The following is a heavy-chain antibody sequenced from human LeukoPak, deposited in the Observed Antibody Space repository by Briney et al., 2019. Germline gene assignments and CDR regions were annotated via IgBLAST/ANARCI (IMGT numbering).Heavy chain of an antibody. D-gene: IGHD1-1*01. V-gene: IGHV3-48*01. CDR1: GFTFSNYG. Sequence: SGGSLRLSCAASGFTFSNYGMNWGRQAPGKGLEWVSHISSGSTTIYYADSVKGRFTISRDNAKNSLYLLMNSLRAEDTAVYYCVTSLVTLEGASTVYWGQGTLVTVSS. CDR2: ISSGSTTI. CDR3: VTSLVTLEGASTVY. J-gene: IGHJ4*02.